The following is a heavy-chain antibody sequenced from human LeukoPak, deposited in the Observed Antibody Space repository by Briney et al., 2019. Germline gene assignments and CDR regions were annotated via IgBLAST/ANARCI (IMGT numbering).Heavy chain of an antibody. J-gene: IGHJ4*02. D-gene: IGHD3-22*01. Sequence: GGSLRLSCAASGFTVSSNYMSWVRQASGKGLEWVSVIYSGGSTYYADSVKGRFTISRDNSKNTLYLQMNSLRAEDTAVYYCARRINYYDSSGYYYVRYFDSWGQGTLVAVSS. CDR2: IYSGGST. CDR1: GFTVSSNY. V-gene: IGHV3-53*01. CDR3: ARRINYYDSSGYYYVRYFDS.